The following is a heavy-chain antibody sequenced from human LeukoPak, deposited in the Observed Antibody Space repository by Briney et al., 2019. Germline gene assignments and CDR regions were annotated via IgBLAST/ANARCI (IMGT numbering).Heavy chain of an antibody. J-gene: IGHJ4*02. V-gene: IGHV4-61*01. D-gene: IGHD2-2*01. CDR1: GGSVSSGSYY. CDR2: IYYSGST. CDR3: ARLYCSSTSCYVGGYFDY. Sequence: SETLSLTCTVSGGSVSSGSYYWSWLRQPPGTGLEWLGYIYYSGSTNYNPSLKSRVTISVDTSKNQFSLKLSSVTAADTAVYYCARLYCSSTSCYVGGYFDYWGQGTLVTVSS.